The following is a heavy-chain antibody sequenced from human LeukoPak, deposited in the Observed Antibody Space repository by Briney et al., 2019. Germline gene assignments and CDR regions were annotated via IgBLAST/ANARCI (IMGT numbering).Heavy chain of an antibody. CDR3: ASRFGATQGEV. J-gene: IGHJ4*02. CDR1: GGSFSGYY. CDR2: INHSGST. Sequence: SETLSLTCAVYGGSFSGYYWSWIRQPPGKGLEWIGEINHSGSTNYNPSLKSRVTISVDTSKNQFSLKLSSVTAADTAVYYCASRFGATQGEVWGQGTLVTVSS. D-gene: IGHD3-10*01. V-gene: IGHV4-34*01.